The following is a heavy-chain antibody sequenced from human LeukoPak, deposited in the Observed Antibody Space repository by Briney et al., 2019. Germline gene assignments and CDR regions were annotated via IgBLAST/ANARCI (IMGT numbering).Heavy chain of an antibody. CDR3: ATGIAAAGPLDY. V-gene: IGHV3-23*01. Sequence: PGGSLRLSCAASGFTFSSYAMTWVRQAPGKGLEWVSIISGTGGTAYSADSVKGRFTFSRDNSKNTLYLHMNNLRADDTAVYYCATGIAAAGPLDYWGQGTLVTVSS. CDR2: ISGTGGTA. D-gene: IGHD6-13*01. J-gene: IGHJ4*02. CDR1: GFTFSSYA.